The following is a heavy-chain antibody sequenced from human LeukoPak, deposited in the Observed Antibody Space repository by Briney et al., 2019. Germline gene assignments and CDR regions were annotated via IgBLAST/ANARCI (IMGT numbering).Heavy chain of an antibody. CDR2: IYYSGST. J-gene: IGHJ4*02. D-gene: IGHD3-22*01. CDR3: ARAVDYYDSSGYYDY. CDR1: GGSISSGDYY. Sequence: SQTLSLTCTVSGGSISSGDYYWSWIRQPPGKGLERMGYIYYSGSTYYNPSLKSRVTISVDTSKNQFSLKLSSVTAADTAVYYCARAVDYYDSSGYYDYWGQGTLVTVSS. V-gene: IGHV4-30-4*01.